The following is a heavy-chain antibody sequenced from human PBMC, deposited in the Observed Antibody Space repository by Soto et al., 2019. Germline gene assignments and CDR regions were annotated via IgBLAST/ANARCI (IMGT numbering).Heavy chain of an antibody. V-gene: IGHV3-23*01. Sequence: GWSLRLSCAASVFICSSYDMSWVRQAPGKGLEWVSTILVDGRTFYVDSVKGRLTISRDNSKNTVYLQMNSLTAGDTAQYYCAKATATGGGAFDICGQGTMVTVSS. CDR3: AKATATGGGAFDI. D-gene: IGHD2-8*02. J-gene: IGHJ3*02. CDR1: VFICSSYD. CDR2: ILVDGRT.